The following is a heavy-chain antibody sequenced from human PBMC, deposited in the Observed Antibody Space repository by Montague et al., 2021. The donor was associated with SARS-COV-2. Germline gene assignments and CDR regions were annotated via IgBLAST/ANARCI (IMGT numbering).Heavy chain of an antibody. CDR2: IYFTGSS. CDR3: AGLGLNRTFDN. D-gene: IGHD1-26*01. V-gene: IGHV4-39*02. CDR1: GDSISRTPYF. Sequence: SETLSLTCSVSGDSISRTPYFWAWIRQPPGKGLECIGTIYFTGSSYYHPSLKSRVTISIDTSKNHFSLRLGSVTAADTAVYYCAGLGLNRTFDNWGQGTLVTVSS. J-gene: IGHJ4*02.